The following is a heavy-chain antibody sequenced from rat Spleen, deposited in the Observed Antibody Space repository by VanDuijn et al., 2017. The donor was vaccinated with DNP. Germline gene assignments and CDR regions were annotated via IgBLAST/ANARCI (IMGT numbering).Heavy chain of an antibody. CDR1: GFTFSDYY. J-gene: IGHJ3*01. CDR2: ISYDGAST. Sequence: DVQLVGSGGGSVQPGRSLKLSCAASGFTFSDYYMAWVRQAPTKGLEWVAYISYDGASTYNGDSVRGRFTISRDNAKSTLYLQMNSLRSEDMATYYCARPARGWFAYWGQGTLVTVSS. V-gene: IGHV5-22*01. CDR3: ARPARGWFAY.